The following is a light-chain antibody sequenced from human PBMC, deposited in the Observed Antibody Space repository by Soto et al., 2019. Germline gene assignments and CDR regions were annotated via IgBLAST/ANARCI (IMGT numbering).Light chain of an antibody. CDR3: QRYEGYNT. Sequence: DIQMTQSPSTLSASIGDRVTITCRASQSISSWLAWYQQKPGKAPKLLIYKASSLESGVPSRFSGSGSATEFTLTISSLQPDDFATYYCQRYEGYNTFGQGTKVEIK. V-gene: IGKV1-5*03. J-gene: IGKJ1*01. CDR2: KAS. CDR1: QSISSW.